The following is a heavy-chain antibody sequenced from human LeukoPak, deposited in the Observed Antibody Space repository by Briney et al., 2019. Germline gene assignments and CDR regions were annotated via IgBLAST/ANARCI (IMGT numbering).Heavy chain of an antibody. CDR2: ISGSGGTA. D-gene: IGHD3-22*01. CDR3: AKKGYYDGSGYYMYYFDH. J-gene: IGHJ4*02. Sequence: SGGSLRLSCAASGFTFSIYAMSWVRQAPGKGLEWVSAISGSGGTAYYADSVKGRFTISGDNSKNTLYLQMNSLRAEDTAVYYCAKKGYYDGSGYYMYYFDHWGQGTLVTVSS. V-gene: IGHV3-23*01. CDR1: GFTFSIYA.